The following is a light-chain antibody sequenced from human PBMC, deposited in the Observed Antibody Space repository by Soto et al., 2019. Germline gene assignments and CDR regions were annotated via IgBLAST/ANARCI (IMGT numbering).Light chain of an antibody. CDR2: GAS. CDR1: QSVSSDY. Sequence: IVLTQSPGTLSLSPGERASVSCRASQSVSSDYLAWYQQKPGQAPRLLIYGASSRATGIPDRFSGSGSGTDFTLSISRLEPEDFAVYYCQQYGDSRTFGQGTKVDIK. CDR3: QQYGDSRT. J-gene: IGKJ1*01. V-gene: IGKV3-20*01.